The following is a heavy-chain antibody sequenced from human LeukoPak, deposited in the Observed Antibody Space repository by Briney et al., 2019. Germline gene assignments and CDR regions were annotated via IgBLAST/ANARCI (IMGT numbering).Heavy chain of an antibody. CDR1: GYTFTSYA. D-gene: IGHD3-10*01. J-gene: IGHJ5*02. CDR2: INAGNGDT. CDR3: ARDIYASGNYQNWFDP. Sequence: ASVKVSCKASGYTFTSYAMHWVRQAPGQRLEWMGWINAGNGDTKYSQKFQGRVTITRDTSASTAYMELSSLSSEDTAVYYCARDIYASGNYQNWFDPWGQGTLVTVSS. V-gene: IGHV1-3*01.